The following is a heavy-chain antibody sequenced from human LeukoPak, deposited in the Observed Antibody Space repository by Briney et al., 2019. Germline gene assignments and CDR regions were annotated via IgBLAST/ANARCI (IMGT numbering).Heavy chain of an antibody. V-gene: IGHV3-48*03. CDR1: GFTFSSYE. CDR3: AKDARPMVRGVIDY. Sequence: PGGSLRLSCAASGFTFSSYEMHWVRQAPGKGLEWVSYISSSGSTIYYADSVKGRFTISRDNAKNSLYLQMNSLRAEDTALYYCAKDARPMVRGVIDYWGQGTLVTVSS. J-gene: IGHJ4*02. D-gene: IGHD3-10*01. CDR2: ISSSGSTI.